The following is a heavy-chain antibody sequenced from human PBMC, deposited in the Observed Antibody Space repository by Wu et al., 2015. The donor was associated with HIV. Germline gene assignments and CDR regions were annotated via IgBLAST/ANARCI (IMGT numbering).Heavy chain of an antibody. CDR2: FTTMGGP. J-gene: IGHJ2*01. Sequence: QVQLQESGPGVVKPSETPVPHLHLSLVAPPVILTGVGSGSPQGRDWSGLGTFTTMGGPTTTPPLKSRVTISADTSKNHFSLRLTSVTAADTALYYCARQPLWFGDYPMWYFDLWGRGTLVTVSS. V-gene: IGHV4-59*08. D-gene: IGHD3-10*01. CDR1: VAPPVILT. CDR3: ARQPLWFGDYPMWYFDL.